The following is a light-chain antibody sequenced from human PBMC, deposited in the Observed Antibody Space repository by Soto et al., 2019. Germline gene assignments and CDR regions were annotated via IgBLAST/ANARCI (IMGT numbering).Light chain of an antibody. CDR1: QSVSSSY. CDR3: QQYGSSPRVT. J-gene: IGKJ5*01. CDR2: GAS. V-gene: IGKV3-20*01. Sequence: EIVFSQSPGTLPLSPGERATLPCRAIQSVSSSYLAWYQQKPGQAPRLLIYGASSRATGIPDRFSGSGSGTDFTLTISRLEPEDFAVYYCQQYGSSPRVTFGQGTRLEIK.